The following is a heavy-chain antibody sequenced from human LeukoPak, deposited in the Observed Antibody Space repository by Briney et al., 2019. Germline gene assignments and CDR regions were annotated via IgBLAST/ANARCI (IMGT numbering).Heavy chain of an antibody. Sequence: SETLSLTCAVYGGSFSGYYWSWIRQPPGKGLEWIGEINHSGSTNYNPSLKSRVTISVDTSKNQSSLKLSSVTAADTAVYYCARPVGATYFDYWGQGTLVTVSS. CDR3: ARPVGATYFDY. V-gene: IGHV4-34*01. D-gene: IGHD1-26*01. CDR1: GGSFSGYY. J-gene: IGHJ4*02. CDR2: INHSGST.